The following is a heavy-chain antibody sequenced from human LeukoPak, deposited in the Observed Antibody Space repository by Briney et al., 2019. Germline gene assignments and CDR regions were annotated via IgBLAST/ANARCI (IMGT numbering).Heavy chain of an antibody. J-gene: IGHJ3*02. D-gene: IGHD3-16*01. Sequence: SLTCTVSGGSISSYYWSWIRQPPGKGLEWIGYINTSGSTNYNPSLKSRVTISVDTSKNQFSLKLSSVTAADTAVYYCARQGVSRADAFDIWGQGTMVTVSS. V-gene: IGHV4-4*09. CDR1: GGSISSYY. CDR2: INTSGST. CDR3: ARQGVSRADAFDI.